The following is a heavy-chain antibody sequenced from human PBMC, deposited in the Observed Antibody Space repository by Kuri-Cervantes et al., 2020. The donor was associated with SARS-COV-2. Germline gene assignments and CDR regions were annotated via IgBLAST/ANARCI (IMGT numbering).Heavy chain of an antibody. Sequence: GGSLRLSCAASGFTFSRSWMLWVRQAPGKGLVWVSRINSDGSVTSYPDSVEGRFTISRDNAKNTLSLQMNSLSAEDMAVYFCARVETSHYSSYYMDVWGKGTTVTSP. V-gene: IGHV3-74*01. CDR3: ARVETSHYSSYYMDV. J-gene: IGHJ6*03. CDR2: INSDGSVT. CDR1: GFTFSRSW.